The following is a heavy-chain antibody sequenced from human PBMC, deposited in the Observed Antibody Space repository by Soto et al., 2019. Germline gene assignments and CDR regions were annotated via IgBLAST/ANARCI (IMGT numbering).Heavy chain of an antibody. D-gene: IGHD3-10*01. CDR1: GVTFSSYA. V-gene: IGHV1-69*13. CDR3: ARVGTMVRGAYYYGMDV. CDR2: IIPIFGTA. Sequence: SVKVSCKASGVTFSSYAISWVRQAPVQGLEWMGGIIPIFGTANYAQKFQGRVTITADESTSTAYMELSSLRSEDTAVYYCARVGTMVRGAYYYGMDVWGQGTTVTVSS. J-gene: IGHJ6*02.